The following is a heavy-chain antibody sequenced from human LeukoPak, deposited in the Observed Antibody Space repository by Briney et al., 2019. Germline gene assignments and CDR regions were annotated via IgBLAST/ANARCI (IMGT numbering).Heavy chain of an antibody. CDR3: AKEESSGLAPYYGMAV. D-gene: IGHD6-19*01. V-gene: IGHV3-30*02. Sequence: PGGSLRLSCAASGFTFSSYGMHWVRQAPGKGLEWEAFIPYDGSNKYYADSVKGRFTISRDNSKNTLYLQMNSLRAEDTAVYYCAKEESSGLAPYYGMAVWGQGTTVTVSS. J-gene: IGHJ6*02. CDR2: IPYDGSNK. CDR1: GFTFSSYG.